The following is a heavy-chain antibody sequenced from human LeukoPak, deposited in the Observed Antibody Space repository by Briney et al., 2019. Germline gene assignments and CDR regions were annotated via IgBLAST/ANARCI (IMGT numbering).Heavy chain of an antibody. Sequence: SVKVSCKASGGTFSSYAISWVRQAPGQGLEWMGGIIPIFGTANYAQKFQGRVTITADKSTSTAYMELSSLRSEDTAVYYCAREMVDRDVVTPLDFDYWGQGTLVTVSS. CDR1: GGTFSSYA. CDR2: IIPIFGTA. J-gene: IGHJ4*02. CDR3: AREMVDRDVVTPLDFDY. V-gene: IGHV1-69*06. D-gene: IGHD4-23*01.